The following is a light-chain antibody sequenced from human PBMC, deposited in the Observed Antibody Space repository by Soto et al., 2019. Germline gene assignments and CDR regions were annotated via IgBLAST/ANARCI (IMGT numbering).Light chain of an antibody. CDR2: GTS. Sequence: IGLTQYPGTLSFSPGQRATLSCRASQSVSSSLAWYQQKPGQAPRLLIYGTSSRATGIPDRFSGSGSGTDFTLTINGLEPEDFAMYFCQQYGTSSWTFGQGTKVDI. CDR3: QQYGTSSWT. V-gene: IGKV3-20*01. J-gene: IGKJ1*01. CDR1: QSVSSS.